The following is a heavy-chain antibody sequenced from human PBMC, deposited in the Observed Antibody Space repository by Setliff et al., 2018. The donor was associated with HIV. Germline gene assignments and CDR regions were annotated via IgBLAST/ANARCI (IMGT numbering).Heavy chain of an antibody. CDR2: INQDGSKK. CDR1: GFTFSNYW. V-gene: IGHV3-7*01. D-gene: IGHD1-26*01. CDR3: ARDSGTTMGASGPGY. J-gene: IGHJ4*02. Sequence: GESLKISCAASGFTFSNYWIIWVRQAPGKGLEWVANINQDGSKKYYVDSVKGRFTISRDNAKNSLYLQMNSLTADDTAVYYCARDSGTTMGASGPGYWGQGTLVTSPQ.